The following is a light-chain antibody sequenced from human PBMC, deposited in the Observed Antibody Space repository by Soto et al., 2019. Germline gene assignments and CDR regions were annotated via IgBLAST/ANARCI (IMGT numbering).Light chain of an antibody. CDR1: QTISGW. Sequence: DIQMTQSPSTLSASVGDGVTITCRASQTISGWLAWYQQRPGKAPKLLISDASSLRSGVPSRFSGSGSGTELTLTISSLQPDDFGSYYCQQYNSYPWTFGHGTTVEV. V-gene: IGKV1-5*01. CDR3: QQYNSYPWT. CDR2: DAS. J-gene: IGKJ1*01.